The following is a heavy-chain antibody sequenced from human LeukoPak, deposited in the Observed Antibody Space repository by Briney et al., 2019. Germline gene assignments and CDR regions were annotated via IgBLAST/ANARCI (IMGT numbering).Heavy chain of an antibody. J-gene: IGHJ4*02. D-gene: IGHD4-23*01. CDR1: GITVSSNY. Sequence: HGGSLRLSCAASGITVSSNYMSWVRQAPGKGLEWVSVIYSGGDTYYADSAKGRFTISRDNSKNTLYLQMNSLRAEDTAVYYCARYNFYGGTPFDCWGQGTLVTVSS. CDR2: IYSGGDT. CDR3: ARYNFYGGTPFDC. V-gene: IGHV3-66*01.